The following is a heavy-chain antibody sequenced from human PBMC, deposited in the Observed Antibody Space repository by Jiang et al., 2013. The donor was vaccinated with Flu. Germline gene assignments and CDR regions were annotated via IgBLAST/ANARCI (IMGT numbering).Heavy chain of an antibody. CDR3: ARGTEIAAAGSYWYFDL. CDR1: GGSISSYY. V-gene: IGHV4-59*01. CDR2: IYYSGST. Sequence: GPGLVKPSETLSLTCTVSGGSISSYYWSWIRQPPGKGLEWIGYIYYSGSTNYNPSLKSRVTISVDTSKNQFSLKLSSVTAADTAVYYCARGTEIAAAGSYWYFDLWGRGTLVTVSS. J-gene: IGHJ2*01. D-gene: IGHD6-13*01.